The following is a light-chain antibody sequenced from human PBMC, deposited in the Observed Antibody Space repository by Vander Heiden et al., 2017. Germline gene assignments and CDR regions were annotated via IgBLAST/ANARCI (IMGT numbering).Light chain of an antibody. CDR1: QSISSY. Sequence: DIQMTQSPSSLSASVGDRVTITCRASQSISSYLNWYQQKPGKAPKLLIYAASSLQSGVPSRFSGSGSGTDFTLTISSLQLEDFATYYSQQSDSTPWTFGQGTKVEIK. CDR3: QQSDSTPWT. CDR2: AAS. J-gene: IGKJ1*01. V-gene: IGKV1-39*01.